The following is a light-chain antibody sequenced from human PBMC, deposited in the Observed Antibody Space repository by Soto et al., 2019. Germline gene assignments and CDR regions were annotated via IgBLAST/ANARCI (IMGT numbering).Light chain of an antibody. V-gene: IGKV1-5*03. Sequence: DIQVTQSPSTLSASVGDRVIITCRASQTISPWLAWYQQKPGKAPKVLIYKASTLETGVPSRFSGRGSGTEFTLTISSLQPDDFATYYCQQYNSFSEWTFGQGTKVEIK. CDR3: QQYNSFSEWT. J-gene: IGKJ1*01. CDR1: QTISPW. CDR2: KAS.